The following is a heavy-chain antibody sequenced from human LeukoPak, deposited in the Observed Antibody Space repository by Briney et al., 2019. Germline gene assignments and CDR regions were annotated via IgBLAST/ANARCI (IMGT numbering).Heavy chain of an antibody. V-gene: IGHV4-59*01. CDR1: GGSTRRYH. Sequence: SETLSLTCTVSGGSTRRYHWNWLRQTPGKGLEWIGYLYNSGISNYNPSLKSRVTISLDASKDQLSLNLTSVSVAYTAMYYCARGYDYSWGSSYYALDVWGPGTPVTVSS. D-gene: IGHD3-16*01. J-gene: IGHJ6*02. CDR2: LYNSGIS. CDR3: ARGYDYSWGSSYYALDV.